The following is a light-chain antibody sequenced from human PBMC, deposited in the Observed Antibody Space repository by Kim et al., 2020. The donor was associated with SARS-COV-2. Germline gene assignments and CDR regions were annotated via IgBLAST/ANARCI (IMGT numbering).Light chain of an antibody. V-gene: IGLV4-69*01. CDR1: SGHSSFA. CDR2: VYSDGSH. Sequence: QAVVTQSPSASASLGASVTLTCTLSSGHSSFAIAWHQQRPAKGPRYLMKVYSDGSHKKGDGIPDRFSGSSAGAERFLTISSLQSEDEADYYCQTWGTGIRVFGGGTQLTVL. CDR3: QTWGTGIRV. J-gene: IGLJ3*02.